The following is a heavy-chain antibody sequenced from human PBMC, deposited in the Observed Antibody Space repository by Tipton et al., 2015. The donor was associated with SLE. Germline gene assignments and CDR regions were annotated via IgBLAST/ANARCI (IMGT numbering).Heavy chain of an antibody. D-gene: IGHD1-26*01. CDR2: ISGSGGST. CDR1: GFTFSIYA. J-gene: IGHJ4*02. V-gene: IGHV3-23*01. Sequence: SLRLSCAASGFTFSIYAMSWVRQAPGKGLEWVSGISGSGGSTYYADSVKGRFTISRDNSKNTLYLQMNSLRGEDTAAYYCAKDQGGYSGSSTGFDYWGQGTLVTVSS. CDR3: AKDQGGYSGSSTGFDY.